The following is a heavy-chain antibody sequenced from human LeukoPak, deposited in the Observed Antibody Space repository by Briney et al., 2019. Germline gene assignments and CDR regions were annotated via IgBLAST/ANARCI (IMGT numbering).Heavy chain of an antibody. V-gene: IGHV1-2*02. CDR3: ARDLRMWELPHFDY. Sequence: ASVKVSCKASGYTFTGYYMHWVRQAPGQGLEWMGWINPNSGGTNYAQKFQGRVTMTRDTSISTAYMELSRLRSDDTAVYYCARDLRMWELPHFDYWDQGTLVTVSS. D-gene: IGHD1-26*01. CDR2: INPNSGGT. J-gene: IGHJ4*02. CDR1: GYTFTGYY.